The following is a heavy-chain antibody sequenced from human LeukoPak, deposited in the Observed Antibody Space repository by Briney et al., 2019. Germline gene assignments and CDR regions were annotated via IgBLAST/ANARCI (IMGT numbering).Heavy chain of an antibody. D-gene: IGHD5-12*01. CDR3: ARDFYVSGSGAFDI. J-gene: IGHJ3*02. CDR1: GYTFTGYY. Sequence: GASVKVSCKASGYTFTGYYMHWVRQAPGQGLEWMGWINPNSGGTNYAQKFQGRVTMTRDTSISTIYMELSRLGSDDTALYYCARDFYVSGSGAFDIWGQGTMVTVSS. V-gene: IGHV1-2*02. CDR2: INPNSGGT.